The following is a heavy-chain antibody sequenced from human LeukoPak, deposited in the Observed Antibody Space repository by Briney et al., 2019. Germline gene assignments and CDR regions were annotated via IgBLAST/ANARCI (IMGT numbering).Heavy chain of an antibody. CDR1: GFTFSSYS. Sequence: PGVSLRLSCAASGFTFSSYSMNWVRQAPGKGLEWVSSISSSSSYIYYADSVKGRFTISRDNAKISLYLQMNSLRAEDTAVYYCASGYSSGSDAFDIWGQGTMVTVSS. CDR2: ISSSSSYI. D-gene: IGHD6-19*01. V-gene: IGHV3-21*01. CDR3: ASGYSSGSDAFDI. J-gene: IGHJ3*02.